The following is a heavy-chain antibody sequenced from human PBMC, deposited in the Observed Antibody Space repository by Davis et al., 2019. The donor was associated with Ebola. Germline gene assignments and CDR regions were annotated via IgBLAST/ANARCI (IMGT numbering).Heavy chain of an antibody. Sequence: PSETLSLTCTVSGGSISSYYWSWIRQPPGKGLEWIGYIYYSGSTYYKPSLKSRVTISLATSKNQFSLNLSSVTAADTAVYYCARDLRYDSSGSDYYFYMDVWGKGTTVTVSS. J-gene: IGHJ6*03. CDR1: GGSISSYY. CDR2: IYYSGST. D-gene: IGHD3-22*01. CDR3: ARDLRYDSSGSDYYFYMDV. V-gene: IGHV4-59*06.